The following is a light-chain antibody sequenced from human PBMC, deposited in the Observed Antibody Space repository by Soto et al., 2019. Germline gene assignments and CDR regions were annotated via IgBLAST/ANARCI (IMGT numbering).Light chain of an antibody. J-gene: IGLJ1*01. V-gene: IGLV2-14*01. CDR2: DDS. CDR3: GTWDSSLSAYV. CDR1: SSDVGGYNY. Sequence: QSVLTQPASVSGSPGQSITISCTGTSSDVGGYNYVSWYQQHPGKAPKLLIYDDSNRPSGIPDRFSGSKSGTTATLSITGLQTGDEADYYCGTWDSSLSAYVFGTGTKVTVL.